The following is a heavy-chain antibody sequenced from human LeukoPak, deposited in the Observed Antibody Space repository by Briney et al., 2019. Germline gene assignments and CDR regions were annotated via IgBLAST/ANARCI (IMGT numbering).Heavy chain of an antibody. J-gene: IGHJ6*03. V-gene: IGHV3-23*01. D-gene: IGHD3-10*01. Sequence: PGGSLRLSCAASAFTFPTYGMIWVRQAPGKGLEWVSSITESGDNTYYADSVKGRFTISRDNSKNTLYLQMNSLRAEDTAVYYCAAKTRLSAVTSYYYVDVWGKGTMATVSS. CDR1: AFTFPTYG. CDR3: AAKTRLSAVTSYYYVDV. CDR2: ITESGDNT.